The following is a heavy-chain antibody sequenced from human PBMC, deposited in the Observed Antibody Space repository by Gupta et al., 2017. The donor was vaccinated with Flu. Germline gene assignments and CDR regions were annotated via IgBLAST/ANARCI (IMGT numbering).Heavy chain of an antibody. D-gene: IGHD4-17*01. CDR2: IKQDGSEK. CDR1: GFTFSSYW. J-gene: IGHJ4*02. Sequence: EVQLVESGGGLVQPGGSLRLSCAACGFTFSSYWMSWVRQAPGKGLEWVANIKQDGSEKYYVDSVKGRFTISRDNAKNSLYLQMNSLRAEDTAVYYCARRDDYGDLFDYWGQGTLVTGSS. CDR3: ARRDDYGDLFDY. V-gene: IGHV3-7*01.